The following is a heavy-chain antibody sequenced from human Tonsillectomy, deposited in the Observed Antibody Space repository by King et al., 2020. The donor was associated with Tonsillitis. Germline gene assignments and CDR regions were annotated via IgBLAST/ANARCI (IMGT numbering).Heavy chain of an antibody. D-gene: IGHD3-16*01. CDR2: ILFIGGT. CDR3: ARGSRQGWGSGLTFDS. Sequence: VQLQESGPGLVKPSETLSLTCTVSGDSISTYYWSWFRHPPGKGLDWFGYILFIGGTTYNPSLESRVTISVDTSKKQISLKLRSVTAADTAVYYCARGSRQGWGSGLTFDSWGQGTLVTGSS. J-gene: IGHJ4*02. V-gene: IGHV4-59*01. CDR1: GDSISTYY.